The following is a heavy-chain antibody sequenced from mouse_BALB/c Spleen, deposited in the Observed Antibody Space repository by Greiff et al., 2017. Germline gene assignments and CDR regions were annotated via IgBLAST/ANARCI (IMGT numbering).Heavy chain of an antibody. CDR1: GFTFSSFG. CDR3: ARSGYYGSSWGYYAMDY. V-gene: IGHV5-17*02. D-gene: IGHD1-1*01. J-gene: IGHJ4*01. CDR2: ISSGSSTI. Sequence: EVKVVESGGGLVQPGGSRKLSCAASGFTFSSFGMHWVRQAPEKGLEWVAYISSGSSTIYYADTVKGRFTISRDNPKNTLFLQMTSLRSEDTAMYYCARSGYYGSSWGYYAMDYWGQGTSVTVSS.